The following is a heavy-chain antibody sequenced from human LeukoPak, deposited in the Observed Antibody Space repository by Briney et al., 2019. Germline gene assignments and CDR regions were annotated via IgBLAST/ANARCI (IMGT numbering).Heavy chain of an antibody. J-gene: IGHJ3*02. Sequence: SETLSLTCSVSSGSISNFHWSWIRQPAGKGLEWIGRIFTSGSTNYNPSLKSRVTMSVDTSKNQFSLKMSSVTAADTAVYYCARGSPTYYDFWSGYSGGDAFDIWGQGTMVTVSS. CDR1: SGSISNFH. V-gene: IGHV4-4*07. CDR2: IFTSGST. D-gene: IGHD3-3*01. CDR3: ARGSPTYYDFWSGYSGGDAFDI.